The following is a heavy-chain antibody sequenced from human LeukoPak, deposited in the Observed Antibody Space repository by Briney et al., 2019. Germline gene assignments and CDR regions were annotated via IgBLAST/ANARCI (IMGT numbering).Heavy chain of an antibody. CDR3: AKARGLYCSSTSCYECDV. V-gene: IGHV1-2*02. CDR2: INPNSGGT. CDR1: GYIFTAYY. D-gene: IGHD2-2*01. J-gene: IGHJ6*04. Sequence: GASVKVSCKASGYIFTAYYIHWVRQAPGQGLEWMGWINPNSGGTNYAQKFQGRVTLTRDTSITTAYMEVSRLRSDDTAVYYCAKARGLYCSSTSCYECDVWGKGTTVTVSS.